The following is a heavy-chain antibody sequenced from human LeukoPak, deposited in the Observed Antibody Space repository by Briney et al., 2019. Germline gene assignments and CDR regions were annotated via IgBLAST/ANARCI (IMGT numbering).Heavy chain of an antibody. CDR3: ARDQRRFGELLRFDY. D-gene: IGHD3-10*01. Sequence: GGSLRLSCAASGFTVSSNYMSWVRQAPGKGLEWVSVIYSGGSTYYADSVKGRFTISRDNSKNTLYLQMNSLRAEDTAAYYCARDQRRFGELLRFDYWGQGTLVTVSS. CDR2: IYSGGST. CDR1: GFTVSSNY. J-gene: IGHJ4*02. V-gene: IGHV3-53*01.